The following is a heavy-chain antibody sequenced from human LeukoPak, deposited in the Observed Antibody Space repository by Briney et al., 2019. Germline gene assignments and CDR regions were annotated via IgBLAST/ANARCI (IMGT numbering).Heavy chain of an antibody. D-gene: IGHD2-2*01. CDR1: GYTFTSYY. CDR3: AREDCSSTINVYCWFDP. J-gene: IGHJ5*02. V-gene: IGHV1-46*01. Sequence: ASVKVSCKASGYTFTSYYMHWVRQAPGRGLEWMGIINPSGGSTSYAQKFQGRVTMTRDTSTSTVYMELSSLRSEDTAVYYCAREDCSSTINVYCWFDPWGQGTLVTVSS. CDR2: INPSGGST.